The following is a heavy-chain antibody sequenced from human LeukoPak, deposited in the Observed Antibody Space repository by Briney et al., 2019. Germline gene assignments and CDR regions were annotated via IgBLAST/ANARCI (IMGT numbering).Heavy chain of an antibody. CDR1: GGSISSYY. J-gene: IGHJ3*02. V-gene: IGHV4-59*12. CDR2: IYYIGST. CDR3: ARETYYYDSSGYYYPLDAFDI. Sequence: SETLSLTRTVSGGSISSYYWSWIRQPPGKGREWIGYIYYIGSTNYNPTLKSRVNISVDTSKNQSSLKLSSVTAADTAVYYCARETYYYDSSGYYYPLDAFDIWGQGTMVTVSS. D-gene: IGHD3-22*01.